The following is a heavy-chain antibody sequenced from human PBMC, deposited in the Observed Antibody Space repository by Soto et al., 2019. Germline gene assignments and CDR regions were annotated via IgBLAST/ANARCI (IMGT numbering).Heavy chain of an antibody. J-gene: IGHJ4*02. V-gene: IGHV4-34*01. Sequence: SETLSLTCAVYGGSFSGYYWSWIRQPPGKGLEWIGEINHSGSTNYNPSLKSRVTISVDTSKNQFSLKLSSVTAADTAVYYCARRLNYYGSGSYYNAIDYWGQGTLVTVS. D-gene: IGHD3-10*01. CDR2: INHSGST. CDR3: ARRLNYYGSGSYYNAIDY. CDR1: GGSFSGYY.